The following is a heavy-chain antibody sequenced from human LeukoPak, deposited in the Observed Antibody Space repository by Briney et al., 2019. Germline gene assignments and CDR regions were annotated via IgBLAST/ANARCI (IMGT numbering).Heavy chain of an antibody. D-gene: IGHD4-17*01. CDR2: IYYNENA. Sequence: PSETLSLTCSVSGGSISSYYWSWIRQPPGKGLEWIGYIYYNENANYNPSLKSRVTISVDTSANQFSLKLRSVTAADTAVYYCAVLYGDYAPFDYWGQGTLVTVSS. CDR1: GGSISSYY. V-gene: IGHV4-59*08. J-gene: IGHJ4*02. CDR3: AVLYGDYAPFDY.